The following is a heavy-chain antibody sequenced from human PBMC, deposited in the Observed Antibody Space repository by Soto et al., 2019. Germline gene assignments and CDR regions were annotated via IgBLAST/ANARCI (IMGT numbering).Heavy chain of an antibody. J-gene: IGHJ6*02. CDR2: ISSSSSYI. CDR3: ARDSGIYYYGMDV. V-gene: IGHV3-21*01. CDR1: GFTFSSYS. Sequence: GGSLRLSCAASGFTFSSYSMNWVRQAPGKGLEWVSSISSSSSYIYYADSVKGRFTISRDNAKNSLYLQMNSPRAEDTAVYYCARDSGIYYYGMDVWGQGTTVTVSS. D-gene: IGHD2-15*01.